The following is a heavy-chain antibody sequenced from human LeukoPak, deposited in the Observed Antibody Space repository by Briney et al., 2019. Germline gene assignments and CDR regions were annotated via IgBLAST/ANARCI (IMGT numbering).Heavy chain of an antibody. Sequence: GAPVKVSCKASGYTFTSYYMHWVRQAPGQGLEWMGIINPSGGSTSYAQKFQGRVTMTRDTSTSTVYMELSSLRSEDTAVYYCARENTNYGDFQGGMDVWGQGTTVTVSS. CDR2: INPSGGST. CDR1: GYTFTSYY. CDR3: ARENTNYGDFQGGMDV. J-gene: IGHJ6*02. D-gene: IGHD4-17*01. V-gene: IGHV1-46*01.